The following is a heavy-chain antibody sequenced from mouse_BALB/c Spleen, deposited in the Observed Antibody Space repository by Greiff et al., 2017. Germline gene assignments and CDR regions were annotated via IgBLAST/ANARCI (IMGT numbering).Heavy chain of an antibody. CDR1: GYSFTDYN. CDR2: IDPYNGGT. D-gene: IGHD2-14*01. Sequence: EVKLVESGPELVKPGASVKVSCKASGYSFTDYNMYWVKQSHGKSLEWIGYIDPYNGGTSYNQKFKGKATLTVDKSSSTAFMHLNSLTSEDSAVYYYTGDRYDEGYYAMDYWGQGTTVTVSS. J-gene: IGHJ4*01. CDR3: TGDRYDEGYYAMDY. V-gene: IGHV1S135*01.